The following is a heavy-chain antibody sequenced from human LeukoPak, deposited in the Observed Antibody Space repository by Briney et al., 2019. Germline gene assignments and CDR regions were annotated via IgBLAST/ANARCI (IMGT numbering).Heavy chain of an antibody. CDR1: GGSISSSSYY. V-gene: IGHV4-39*07. CDR2: INHSGST. D-gene: IGHD2-15*01. CDR3: ARRMKLAAKGDAFDI. Sequence: SETLSLTCTVSGGSISSSSYYWGWIRQPPGKGLEWIGEINHSGSTSNHNPSLKSRVTMSVDTSKNQFSLKLSSVTAADTAVYYCARRMKLAAKGDAFDIWGQGTMVTVSS. J-gene: IGHJ3*02.